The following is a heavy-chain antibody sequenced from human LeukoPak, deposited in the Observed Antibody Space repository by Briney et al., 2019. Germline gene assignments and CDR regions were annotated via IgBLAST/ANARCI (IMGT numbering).Heavy chain of an antibody. Sequence: GGSLRLSCTASGFTFGDYGMSWVRQAPGKGLEWVGFIRSKAYGGTTEYAASVKGRFIISRDDFKSIAYLQMNSLKTEDTAVYYCTRSSSGWYSDYWGQGTLVTVSS. D-gene: IGHD6-19*01. CDR1: GFTFGDYG. V-gene: IGHV3-49*04. CDR2: IRSKAYGGTT. J-gene: IGHJ4*02. CDR3: TRSSSGWYSDY.